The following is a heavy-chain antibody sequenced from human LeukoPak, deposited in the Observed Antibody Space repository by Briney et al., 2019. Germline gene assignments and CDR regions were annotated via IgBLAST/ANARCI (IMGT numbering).Heavy chain of an antibody. J-gene: IGHJ3*02. V-gene: IGHV4-31*11. CDR2: IYYSGST. Sequence: PSETLSLACAVYGGSFSGYYWSWIRQHPGKGLEWIGYIYYSGSTYYNPSLKSRVTISVDTSKNQFSLKLSSVTAADTAVYYCARGIAVAAADAFDIWGQGTMVTVSS. CDR1: GGSFSGYY. D-gene: IGHD6-19*01. CDR3: ARGIAVAAADAFDI.